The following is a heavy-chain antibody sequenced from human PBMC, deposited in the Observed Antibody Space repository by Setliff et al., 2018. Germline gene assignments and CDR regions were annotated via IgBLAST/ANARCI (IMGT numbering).Heavy chain of an antibody. J-gene: IGHJ4*02. CDR2: IYSGGST. CDR3: ARDHNYAYDY. D-gene: IGHD1-1*01. Sequence: GVSLSLSCAASGFTVSSNYMSWVRQAPGKGLEWVSVIYSGGSTYYADSVKGRFTISRDNSKNTLYLQMNSLRAEDTAVYYCARDHNYAYDYWGQGTLVTVSS. CDR1: GFTVSSNY. V-gene: IGHV3-66*01.